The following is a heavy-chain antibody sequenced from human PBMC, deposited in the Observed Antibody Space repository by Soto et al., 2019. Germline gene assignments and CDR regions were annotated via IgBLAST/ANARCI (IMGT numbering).Heavy chain of an antibody. CDR3: VRMGGFDF. J-gene: IGHJ4*02. V-gene: IGHV3-74*01. CDR2: ITSDGRST. Sequence: PGGSRRLSCGASGFTVSKYWMHWVRQAPGKGLVWLSRITSDGRSTSYADAGKGRFTISRDNANNTVFLQMNSLRAEDTAVYYCVRMGGFDFSGQGAVVTSPQ. CDR1: GFTVSKYW. D-gene: IGHD3-16*01.